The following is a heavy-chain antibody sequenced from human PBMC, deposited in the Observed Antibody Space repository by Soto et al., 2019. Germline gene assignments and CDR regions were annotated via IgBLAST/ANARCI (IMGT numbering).Heavy chain of an antibody. CDR3: AKEYCSSTSCSTYLRYYYYYMDV. CDR2: ISYDGSNK. D-gene: IGHD2-2*02. Sequence: PGGSLRLSCAASGFNFSSYCMHWVRQAPGKGLEWVAVISYDGSNKYYADSVKGRFTISRDNSKNTLYLQMNSLRAEDTAVYYCAKEYCSSTSCSTYLRYYYYYMDVWGKGTTVTVS. V-gene: IGHV3-30*18. CDR1: GFNFSSYC. J-gene: IGHJ6*03.